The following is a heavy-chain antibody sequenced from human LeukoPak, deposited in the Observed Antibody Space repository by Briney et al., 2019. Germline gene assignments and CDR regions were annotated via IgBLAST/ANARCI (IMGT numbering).Heavy chain of an antibody. CDR1: GGSISSYY. D-gene: IGHD6-19*01. Sequence: PSETLSLTCTVSGGSISSYYWSWIRQPPGKGVEWIGYVYYSGSAHYNPSLKSRVTISVDTSKNQFSLKLSSVTAADTAVYYCARQRYSSGWYEDYWGQGTLVTVSS. CDR2: VYYSGSA. J-gene: IGHJ4*02. CDR3: ARQRYSSGWYEDY. V-gene: IGHV4-59*08.